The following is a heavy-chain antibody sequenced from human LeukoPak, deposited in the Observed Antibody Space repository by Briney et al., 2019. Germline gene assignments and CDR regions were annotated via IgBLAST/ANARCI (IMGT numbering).Heavy chain of an antibody. J-gene: IGHJ4*02. CDR3: ARAAGDLDY. CDR1: GYTFTSYD. Sequence: ASVKVSCKASGYTFTSYDINWVRQATGQGLEWVGWMNPNSGNTGSAQKFQGRVTMTRDTSISTAYMELSSLRTEDTAIYYCARAAGDLDYWGQGTLVTVSS. CDR2: MNPNSGNT. V-gene: IGHV1-8*01.